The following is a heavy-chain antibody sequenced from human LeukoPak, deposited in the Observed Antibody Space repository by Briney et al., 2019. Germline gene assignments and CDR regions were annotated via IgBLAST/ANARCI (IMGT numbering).Heavy chain of an antibody. Sequence: GEALEISWKGPGNHFTSYWIGWVRQMPGKGLEWIRIIYPGDSDTRYSPSFQGQVTISADNSISTAYLQLYRLKASDTAMYYCSRPPGYSYGQDSGDYWGQGTLVTVSS. J-gene: IGHJ4*02. D-gene: IGHD5-18*01. CDR2: IYPGDSDT. CDR3: SRPPGYSYGQDSGDY. CDR1: GNHFTSYW. V-gene: IGHV5-51*01.